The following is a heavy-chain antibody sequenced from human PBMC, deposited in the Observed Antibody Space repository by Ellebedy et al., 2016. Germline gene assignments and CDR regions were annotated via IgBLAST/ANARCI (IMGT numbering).Heavy chain of an antibody. D-gene: IGHD6-19*01. V-gene: IGHV3-7*01. CDR2: IKQDGSQI. Sequence: GGSLRLSCAASGSTLSRYWMSWFRQAPGEGLEWVANIKQDGSQIQYVDSVKGRFTISRDNAKNSLYLQMNSLRAEDTAMYYCAGGSGWLCDQWGQGTLVTVSS. CDR3: AGGSGWLCDQ. J-gene: IGHJ4*02. CDR1: GSTLSRYW.